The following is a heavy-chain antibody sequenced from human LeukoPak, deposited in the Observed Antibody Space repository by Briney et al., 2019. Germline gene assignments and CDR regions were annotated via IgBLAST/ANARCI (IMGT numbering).Heavy chain of an antibody. J-gene: IGHJ4*02. CDR1: GFTFSRNW. CDR2: MNQEGSEK. V-gene: IGHV3-7*01. D-gene: IGHD3-10*01. Sequence: GGSLRLSCVASGFTFSRNWMSWVRQAPGKGLEWVANMNQEGSEKYYVDSVKGRFTISRDNARNSVYLEMNSLRAEDTAVYYCARDKDLSLMTQGVTPYFDYWGQGILVTVS. CDR3: ARDKDLSLMTQGVTPYFDY.